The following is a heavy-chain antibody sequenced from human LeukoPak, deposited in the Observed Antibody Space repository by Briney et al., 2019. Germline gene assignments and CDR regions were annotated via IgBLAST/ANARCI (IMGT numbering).Heavy chain of an antibody. CDR2: ITYDGSNK. CDR1: GFTFSSYA. CDR3: ARALGTGYYYYGMDV. J-gene: IGHJ6*02. V-gene: IGHV3-30-3*01. Sequence: PGRSLRLSCAASGFTFSSYAMHWVRQAPGKGLEWVAVITYDGSNKYYADSVKGRFTISRDNPKNPLYLQMNRLRAEDTAVYYRARALGTGYYYYGMDVWGQGTTVTVSS. D-gene: IGHD3-16*01.